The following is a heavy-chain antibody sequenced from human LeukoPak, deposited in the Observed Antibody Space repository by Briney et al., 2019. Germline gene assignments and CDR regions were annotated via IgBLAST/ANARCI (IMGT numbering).Heavy chain of an antibody. CDR3: ARLILIRRYHYDSSGYYPDY. D-gene: IGHD3-22*01. V-gene: IGHV4-34*01. Sequence: SETLSLTCAVYGGSLSGYYWSWIRQAPGKGLEWIGEINHSGSTNYNPSLKSRVTISVDTSKNQFSLKLSSVTAADTAVYYCARLILIRRYHYDSSGYYPDYWGQGTLVTVSS. CDR2: INHSGST. CDR1: GGSLSGYY. J-gene: IGHJ4*02.